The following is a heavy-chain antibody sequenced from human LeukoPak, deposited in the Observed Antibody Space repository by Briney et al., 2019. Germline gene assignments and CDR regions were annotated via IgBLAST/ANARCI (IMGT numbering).Heavy chain of an antibody. J-gene: IGHJ5*02. CDR2: IVVGSGNT. D-gene: IGHD5-18*01. V-gene: IGHV1-58*02. Sequence: ASVKVSCKASGFTFTSSAMQWVRQARGQRLEWIGWIVVGSGNTNYAQKFQERVTITRDMSTSTAYMELSSLRSEDTAVYYCAAGYSYGYLPFDPWGRGTLVTVFS. CDR1: GFTFTSSA. CDR3: AAGYSYGYLPFDP.